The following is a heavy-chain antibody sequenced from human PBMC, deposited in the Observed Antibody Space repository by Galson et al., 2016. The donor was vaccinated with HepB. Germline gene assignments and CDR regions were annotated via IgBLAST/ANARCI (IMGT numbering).Heavy chain of an antibody. CDR2: ISGSGDST. CDR3: ARDSHVWMTYFYSHHGMNV. J-gene: IGHJ6*02. V-gene: IGHV3-23*01. Sequence: SLRLSCAASGFTFSTYGMNWVRQAPGKGLEWVSVISGSGDSTNYADSVKGRFTISRDNSKNTLFLQMNSLRAEDMAVYYCARDSHVWMTYFYSHHGMNVWGQGTTVIVSS. D-gene: IGHD4-11*01. CDR1: GFTFSTYG.